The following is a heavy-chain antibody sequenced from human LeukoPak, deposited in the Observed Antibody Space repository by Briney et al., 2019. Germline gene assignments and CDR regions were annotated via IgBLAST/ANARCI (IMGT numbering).Heavy chain of an antibody. J-gene: IGHJ4*02. V-gene: IGHV4-34*01. CDR3: AREDYYFDS. CDR2: INHSRGN. Sequence: SDTLSLTCSVYGGSITAYYWSWIRQPSGKGLEWIGEINHSRGNKYNPSLESRVPILLDASKNEFSLNLNSVTAADTAVYYCAREDYYFDSWGQGTLVTVSS. CDR1: GGSITAYY.